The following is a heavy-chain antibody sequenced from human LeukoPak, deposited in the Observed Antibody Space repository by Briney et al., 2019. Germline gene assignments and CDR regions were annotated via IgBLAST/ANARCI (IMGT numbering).Heavy chain of an antibody. CDR1: GFTFDDCG. V-gene: IGHV3-20*04. Sequence: PGGSLRLSCAASGFTFDDCGMNWVRQVPGKGLEWVSGINWNGGSTGYADAVKGRFTISRDNAKNSLYLQMNSLRAEDTAVYYCARDTGAYYDSGGLDYWGQGTLVTVSS. CDR3: ARDTGAYYDSGGLDY. D-gene: IGHD3-22*01. CDR2: INWNGGST. J-gene: IGHJ4*02.